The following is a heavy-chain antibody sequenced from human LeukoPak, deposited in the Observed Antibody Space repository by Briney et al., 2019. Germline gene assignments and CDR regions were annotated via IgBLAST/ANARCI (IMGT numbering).Heavy chain of an antibody. J-gene: IGHJ5*02. D-gene: IGHD6-13*01. V-gene: IGHV1-46*01. Sequence: SVKVSCKASGYTFTGYYMHWVRQAPGQGLEWMGIINPSGGSTSYAQKFQGRVTMTRDMSTSTVYMELSSLRSEDTAVYYCARASGGDIAAAGQNWFDPWGQGTLVTVSS. CDR2: INPSGGST. CDR1: GYTFTGYY. CDR3: ARASGGDIAAAGQNWFDP.